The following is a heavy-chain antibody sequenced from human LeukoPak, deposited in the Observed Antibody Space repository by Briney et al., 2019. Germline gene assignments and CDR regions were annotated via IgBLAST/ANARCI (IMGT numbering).Heavy chain of an antibody. CDR1: GGSISSYS. J-gene: IGHJ3*02. V-gene: IGHV4-4*07. Sequence: SETLSLTCTVSGGSISSYSWSWIRQPAGKGLEWIGRIFASGSTKYNPSLKSRVTMSVETSKKQFSLKLSSVTAADTAVYYCAKSNGYGLVDIWGQGTMVTVSS. CDR3: AKSNGYGLVDI. CDR2: IFASGST. D-gene: IGHD3-10*01.